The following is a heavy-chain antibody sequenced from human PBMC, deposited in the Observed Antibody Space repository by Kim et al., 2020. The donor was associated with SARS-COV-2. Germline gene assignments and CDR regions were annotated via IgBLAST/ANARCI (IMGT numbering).Heavy chain of an antibody. CDR3: ARDGDYYDSSGYSPLGYFDY. Sequence: SETLSLTCTVSGGSISSGSYYWSWIRQPAGKGLEWIGRIYTSGSTNYNPSLKSRVTISVDTSKNQFSLKLSSVTAADTAVYYCARDGDYYDSSGYSPLGYFDYWGQGTLVTVSS. CDR1: GGSISSGSYY. CDR2: IYTSGST. J-gene: IGHJ4*02. V-gene: IGHV4-61*02. D-gene: IGHD3-22*01.